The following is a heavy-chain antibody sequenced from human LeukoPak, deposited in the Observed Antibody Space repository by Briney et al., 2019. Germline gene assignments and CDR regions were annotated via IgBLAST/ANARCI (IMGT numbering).Heavy chain of an antibody. V-gene: IGHV3-23*01. CDR1: GFTFSRYA. Sequence: GGSLRLSCAASGFTFSRYAMSGVRQAPGKGLEWVSDISGSGGSTYYADSVKGRFTISRDNSKNTLYLQMNSLRAEDTAVYYCAKDYLDIVVVPAALDAFDIWGQGTMVTVS. J-gene: IGHJ3*02. CDR2: ISGSGGST. CDR3: AKDYLDIVVVPAALDAFDI. D-gene: IGHD2-2*03.